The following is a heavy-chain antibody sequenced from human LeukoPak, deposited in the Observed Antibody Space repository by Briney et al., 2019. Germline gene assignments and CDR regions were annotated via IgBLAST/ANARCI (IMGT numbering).Heavy chain of an antibody. CDR3: AREEGYGDSPGAFDI. CDR2: ISYDGSNK. J-gene: IGHJ3*02. D-gene: IGHD4-17*01. CDR1: GFTFSSYG. Sequence: PGGSLRLSCAASGFTFSSYGMHWVRQAPGKGLEWVAVISYDGSNKYYADSVKGRFTISRDNSKNTLYLQMNSLRAEDTAVYYCAREEGYGDSPGAFDIWGQGTMVTVSS. V-gene: IGHV3-30*03.